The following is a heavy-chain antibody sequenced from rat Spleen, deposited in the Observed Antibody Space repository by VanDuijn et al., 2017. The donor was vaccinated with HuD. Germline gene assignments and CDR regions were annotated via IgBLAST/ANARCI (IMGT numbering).Heavy chain of an antibody. Sequence: EVQLVESDGGLVQPRRSLRLSCAASGFTFSDYYMAWVRQAPTKGLEWVATISYDGHNIYYRDSVKGRFTISRDNAKSTLYLQMDSLRSEDTATYYCARRYDFDYWGQGVMVTVSS. CDR2: ISYDGHNI. V-gene: IGHV5-29*01. CDR1: GFTFSDYY. J-gene: IGHJ2*01. CDR3: ARRYDFDY. D-gene: IGHD1-7*01.